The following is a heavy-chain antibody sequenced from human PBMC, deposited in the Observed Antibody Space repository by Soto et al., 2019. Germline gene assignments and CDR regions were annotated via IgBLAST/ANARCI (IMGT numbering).Heavy chain of an antibody. CDR3: ARGYYYDSGIDY. Sequence: ASVKVSCKASGYTFTSCDINWVRLATGQGLEWMGWMNPNSGNTGYAQKFQGRVTMTRNTSISTAYMELSSLRSEDTAVYYCARGYYYDSGIDYWGQGTLVTVSS. CDR1: GYTFTSCD. CDR2: MNPNSGNT. V-gene: IGHV1-8*01. J-gene: IGHJ4*02. D-gene: IGHD3-22*01.